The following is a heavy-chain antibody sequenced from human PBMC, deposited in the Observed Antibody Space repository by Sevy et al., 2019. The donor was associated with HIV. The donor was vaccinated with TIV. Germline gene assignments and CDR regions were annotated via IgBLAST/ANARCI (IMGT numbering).Heavy chain of an antibody. CDR1: GFPFSKYS. J-gene: IGHJ4*02. Sequence: GGSLRLSCEAPGFPFSKYSMSWVRQAPGKGLEWVSTFSFGCGRINYADSVKGRFTISRDDSKNTLYLQMNSLRAEDTAVYYCAREGCTKPHDYWGQGTLVTVYS. CDR3: AREGCTKPHDY. CDR2: FSFGCGRI. V-gene: IGHV3-23*01. D-gene: IGHD2-8*01.